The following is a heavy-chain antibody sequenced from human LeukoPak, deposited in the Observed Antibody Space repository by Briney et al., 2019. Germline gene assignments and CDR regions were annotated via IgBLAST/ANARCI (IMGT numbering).Heavy chain of an antibody. CDR2: IYTSGST. CDR1: GGSISSYY. V-gene: IGHV4-4*07. CDR3: ARDGRYSSSWEMTDY. J-gene: IGHJ4*02. Sequence: SETLSLTCTVSGGSISSYYWSWIRQPAGKGLEWIGRIYTSGSTNYNPSLKSRVTMSVDTSKNQFSLKLSSVTAADPAVYYCARDGRYSSSWEMTDYWGQGTLVTVSS. D-gene: IGHD6-13*01.